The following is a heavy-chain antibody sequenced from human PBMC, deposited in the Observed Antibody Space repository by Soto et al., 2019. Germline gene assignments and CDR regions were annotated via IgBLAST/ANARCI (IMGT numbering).Heavy chain of an antibody. V-gene: IGHV4-39*01. J-gene: IGHJ4*02. CDR3: GRLAEAATGHFDFDF. Sequence: NPSETLSLTCTVSGASVKRSNYFWGWIRQPPGKGLEFVGSVHSSGGTYYNPSLKSRATVSVDTSKNQFSLRLKSVTGTDTAVYYCGRLAEAATGHFDFDFWGQGTLVTVS. CDR2: VHSSGGT. D-gene: IGHD2-15*01. CDR1: GASVKRSNYF.